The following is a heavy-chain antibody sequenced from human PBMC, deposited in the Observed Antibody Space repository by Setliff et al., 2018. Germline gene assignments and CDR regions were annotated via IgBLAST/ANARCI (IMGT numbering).Heavy chain of an antibody. J-gene: IGHJ4*02. D-gene: IGHD3-3*01. CDR3: AKDGGYWSGYGDY. Sequence: ASVKVSCKASGYSFIDYYIHWVRQAPGQGPEWMGRVNPKNGGILYSQKFEGRASMTGDRTISTVYMDLRSLTFDDTAVYYCAKDGGYWSGYGDYWGQGTRVTVSS. V-gene: IGHV1-2*06. CDR1: GYSFIDYY. CDR2: VNPKNGGI.